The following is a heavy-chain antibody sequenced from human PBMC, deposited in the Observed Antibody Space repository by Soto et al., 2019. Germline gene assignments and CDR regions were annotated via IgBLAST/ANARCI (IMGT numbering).Heavy chain of an antibody. D-gene: IGHD3-10*02. CDR2: ISSSSSTI. Sequence: EVQLVESGGGLVQPGGSLRLSCAASGFTFSSYSMNWVRQAPGKGLEWVSYISSSSSTIYYADSVKGRFTISRDNAKNSLYLQMNSLRAEDTAVYYCAREGVYVLFNWFDPWGQGTLVTVSS. V-gene: IGHV3-48*01. CDR3: AREGVYVLFNWFDP. J-gene: IGHJ5*02. CDR1: GFTFSSYS.